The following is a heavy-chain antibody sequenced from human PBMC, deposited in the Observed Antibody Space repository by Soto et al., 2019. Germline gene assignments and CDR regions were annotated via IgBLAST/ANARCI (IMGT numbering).Heavy chain of an antibody. Sequence: SSVNVSCKASGGTFSSYAISWVRQAPGQGLEWMGGIIPIFGTANYAQKFQGRVTITADESTSTAYMELSSLRSEDTAVYYCARALVAATYNWFDPWSQGTLVTASS. J-gene: IGHJ5*02. CDR3: ARALVAATYNWFDP. V-gene: IGHV1-69*13. CDR2: IIPIFGTA. D-gene: IGHD1-26*01. CDR1: GGTFSSYA.